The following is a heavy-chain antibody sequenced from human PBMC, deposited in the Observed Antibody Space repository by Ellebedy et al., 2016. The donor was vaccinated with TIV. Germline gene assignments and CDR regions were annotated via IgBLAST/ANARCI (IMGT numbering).Heavy chain of an antibody. CDR3: PRQFRRWNFDP. CDR1: GVSIGSSSHY. V-gene: IGHV4-39*01. Sequence: SETLSLTCTVSGVSIGSSSHYWGWIRQPPGKGLEWVGSIYYSGSTYYNPSLKSRVTISVDTSKNQFSLKLSSVTAAVTAVYYCPRQFRRWNFDPWGQGTLVTVSS. CDR2: IYYSGST. J-gene: IGHJ5*02. D-gene: IGHD1-1*01.